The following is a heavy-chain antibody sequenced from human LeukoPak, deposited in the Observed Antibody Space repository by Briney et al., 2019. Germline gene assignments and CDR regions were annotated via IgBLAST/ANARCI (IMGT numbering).Heavy chain of an antibody. CDR3: ARDRSPPLRFLEWLLKGAPVDY. Sequence: GASVKVSCKASGYTFTSYGISWVRQAPGQGLEWMGWISAYNGNTNYAQKLQGRVTMTTDTSTSTAYMELRSLRSDDAAVYYCARDRSPPLRFLEWLLKGAPVDYWGQGTLVTVSS. CDR2: ISAYNGNT. D-gene: IGHD3-3*01. CDR1: GYTFTSYG. J-gene: IGHJ4*02. V-gene: IGHV1-18*01.